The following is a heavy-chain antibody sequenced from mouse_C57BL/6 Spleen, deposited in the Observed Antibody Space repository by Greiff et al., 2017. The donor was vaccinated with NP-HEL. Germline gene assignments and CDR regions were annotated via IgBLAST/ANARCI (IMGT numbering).Heavy chain of an antibody. CDR3: ARWGLLDGSEGFAY. CDR2: INPNNGGT. D-gene: IGHD6-5*01. CDR1: GYTFTDYY. Sequence: EVQLQQSGPELVKPGASVKISCKASGYTFTDYYMNWVKQSHGKSLEWIGDINPNNGGTSYNQKFKGKATLTVDKSSSTAYMELRSLTSEDSAVYYCARWGLLDGSEGFAYWGQGTLVTVSA. V-gene: IGHV1-26*01. J-gene: IGHJ3*01.